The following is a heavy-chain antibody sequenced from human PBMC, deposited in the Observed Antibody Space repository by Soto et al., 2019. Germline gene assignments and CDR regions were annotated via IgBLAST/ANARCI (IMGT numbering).Heavy chain of an antibody. J-gene: IGHJ6*02. V-gene: IGHV3-23*01. CDR3: AKGQGFSAYYYGMDV. CDR2: ISGGGAST. Sequence: EVQLSESGGGLVQPGGSLRLSCAVSGFSFAGYAMSWVRRAPGKGLEWVSGISGGGASTYYAGSVKGRFTISRDNSGYTVYLQMNSLIAEDTAVYYCAKGQGFSAYYYGMDVWGQGTAVTVSS. CDR1: GFSFAGYA. D-gene: IGHD6-19*01.